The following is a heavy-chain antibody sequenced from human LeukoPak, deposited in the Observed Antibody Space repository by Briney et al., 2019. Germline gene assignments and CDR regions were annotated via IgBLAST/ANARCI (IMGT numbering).Heavy chain of an antibody. J-gene: IGHJ4*02. CDR3: AKITGCSSTSCYSH. D-gene: IGHD2-2*01. CDR2: ISGSGGST. CDR1: GFTFSSYA. V-gene: IGHV3-23*01. Sequence: PGGSLRLSCAASGFTFSSYAMSWVRQAPGKGLEWVSAISGSGGSTYYADSVKGRFTISRDNSKNTLYLQMNSLRAEDTAVYYSAKITGCSSTSCYSHWGQGTLVTVSS.